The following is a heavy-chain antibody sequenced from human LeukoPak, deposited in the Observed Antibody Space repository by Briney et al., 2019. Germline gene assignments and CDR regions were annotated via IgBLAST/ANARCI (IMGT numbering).Heavy chain of an antibody. CDR2: IYSGGST. J-gene: IGHJ4*02. D-gene: IGHD3-10*01. V-gene: IGHV3-66*01. CDR3: ARDSVRGVTDY. Sequence: GGSLRLSCVASGFTFEDYTMLWVRQAPGKGLEWVSVIYSGGSTYYADSVKGRFTISRDNSKNTLYLQMNSLRAEDTAVYYCARDSVRGVTDYWGQGTLVTVSS. CDR1: GFTFEDYT.